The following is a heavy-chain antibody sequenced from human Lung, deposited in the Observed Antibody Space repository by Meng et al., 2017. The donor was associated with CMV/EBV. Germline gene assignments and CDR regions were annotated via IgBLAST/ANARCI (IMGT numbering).Heavy chain of an antibody. Sequence: QVQLTQSGGHVKRPAASVKVLFTTSGYTIKRYAITWVRQALSQGLEWMGWINPYNGTTDHAQNLQARLTMTTDTSTSTVYMELGSLRSDDTAVYYCARGRVSYSSSSSLNYWGQGTLVTVSS. CDR1: GYTIKRYA. J-gene: IGHJ4*02. D-gene: IGHD6-6*01. CDR2: INPYNGTT. V-gene: IGHV1-18*01. CDR3: ARGRVSYSSSSSLNY.